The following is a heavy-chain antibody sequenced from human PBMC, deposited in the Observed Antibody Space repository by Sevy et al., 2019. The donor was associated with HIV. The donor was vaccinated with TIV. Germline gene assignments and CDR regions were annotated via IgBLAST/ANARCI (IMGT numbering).Heavy chain of an antibody. CDR2: IYYSGST. Sequence: SETLSLTCTVSGGSISSSSYYWGWIRQPPGKGLEGIGSIYYSGSTYYNPSLKSRVTISVDTSKNQFSLKLSSVTAADTAVYYCAAMGNDYGDYQGGAFDIWGQGTMVTVSS. D-gene: IGHD4-17*01. CDR3: AAMGNDYGDYQGGAFDI. CDR1: GGSISSSSYY. V-gene: IGHV4-39*01. J-gene: IGHJ3*02.